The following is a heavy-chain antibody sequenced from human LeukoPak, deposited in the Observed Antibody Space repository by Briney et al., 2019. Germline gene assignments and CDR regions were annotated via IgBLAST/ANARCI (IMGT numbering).Heavy chain of an antibody. V-gene: IGHV3-33*06. CDR3: AKSNTESQTTVGN. J-gene: IGHJ4*02. CDR1: GFTFNTYG. Sequence: GGSLRLSRAASGFTFNTYGMHWVRQAPGKGLEWIAVVWSDGSNRLYADSVEGRFTIPRDNSKNTLYLQMNSLRAEDTAVYYCAKSNTESQTTVGNWGQGTLVSVSS. CDR2: VWSDGSNR. D-gene: IGHD1-14*01.